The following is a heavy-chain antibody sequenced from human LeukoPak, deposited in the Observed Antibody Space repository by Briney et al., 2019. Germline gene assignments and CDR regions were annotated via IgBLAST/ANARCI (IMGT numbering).Heavy chain of an antibody. D-gene: IGHD6-19*01. J-gene: IGHJ4*02. V-gene: IGHV4-34*01. CDR1: GGSSSGYY. CDR3: ARDRAPGIAVAVLDY. Sequence: SETLSLTCAVYGGSSSGYYWSWIRQPPGKGLEWIGEINHSGSTNYNPSLKSRVTISVDTSKNQFSLKLSSVTAADTAVYYCARDRAPGIAVAVLDYWGQGTLVTVSS. CDR2: INHSGST.